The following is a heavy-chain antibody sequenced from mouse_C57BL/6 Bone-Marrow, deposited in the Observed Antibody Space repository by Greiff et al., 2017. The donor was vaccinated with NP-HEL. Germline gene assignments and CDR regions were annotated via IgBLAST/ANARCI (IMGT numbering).Heavy chain of an antibody. Sequence: VQLKQSGPELVKPGASVKISCKASGYSFTGYYMNWVKQSPEKSLEWIGEINPSTGGTTYNQKFKAKATLTVDKSSSTAYMQLKSLTSEDSAVYYCARSQALFAYWGQGTLVTVSA. V-gene: IGHV1-42*01. CDR2: INPSTGGT. CDR1: GYSFTGYY. J-gene: IGHJ3*01. CDR3: ARSQALFAY. D-gene: IGHD3-1*01.